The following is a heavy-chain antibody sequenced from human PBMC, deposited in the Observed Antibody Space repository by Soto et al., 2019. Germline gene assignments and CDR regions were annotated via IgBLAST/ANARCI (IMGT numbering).Heavy chain of an antibody. D-gene: IGHD6-19*01. V-gene: IGHV6-1*01. J-gene: IGHJ4*02. CDR3: ARESAGTYYFDY. CDR1: GDSVSSNSAA. Sequence: PSQTLSLTCAISGDSVSSNSAAWNWIRQSPSRGLEWLGRAYYRSRWYHDYAVSVKSRITINPDTAKNQISLQVNSVAPEDTAVHYCARESAGTYYFDYWGQGIMVTVSS. CDR2: AYYRSRWYH.